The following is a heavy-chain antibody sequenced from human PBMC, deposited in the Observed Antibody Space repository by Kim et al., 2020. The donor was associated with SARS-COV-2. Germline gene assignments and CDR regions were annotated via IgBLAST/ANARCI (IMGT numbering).Heavy chain of an antibody. V-gene: IGHV1-18*01. CDR3: ARGLLSSGWPVYYFDY. Sequence: ASVKGSCKASGYTFTSYGISWVRQAPGQGLEWMGWISAYNGNTNYAQKLQGRVTMTTDTSTSTAYMELMSLRSDDTAVYYCARGLLSSGWPVYYFDYWGQGTLVTVSS. J-gene: IGHJ4*02. CDR2: ISAYNGNT. D-gene: IGHD6-19*01. CDR1: GYTFTSYG.